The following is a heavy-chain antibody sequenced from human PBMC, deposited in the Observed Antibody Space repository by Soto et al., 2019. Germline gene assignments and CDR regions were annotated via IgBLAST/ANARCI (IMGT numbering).Heavy chain of an antibody. Sequence: SETLSLTCTVSGGSISSGDYYWSWIRQPPGKGLEWIGYIYYSGSTYYNPSLKSRVTISVDTSKNQFSLKLSSVTAADTAVYYCAFRKVVISSDAFDIWGQGAMVTVSS. CDR3: AFRKVVISSDAFDI. J-gene: IGHJ3*02. CDR1: GGSISSGDYY. CDR2: IYYSGST. D-gene: IGHD3-22*01. V-gene: IGHV4-30-4*01.